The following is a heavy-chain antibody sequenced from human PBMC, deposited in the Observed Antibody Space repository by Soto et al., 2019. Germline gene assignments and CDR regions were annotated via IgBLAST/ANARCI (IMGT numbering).Heavy chain of an antibody. V-gene: IGHV4-31*03. CDR2: IYYSGNT. J-gene: IGHJ4*02. CDR1: GGSISSRGYY. D-gene: IGHD5-12*01. CDR3: ARESSGDGYNYFDN. Sequence: QVQLQESGPGLVKPSQTLSLICTVSGGSISSRGYYWSWIRQNPEKGLEWIGYIYYSGNTYYNPSLKSRVTISVDSSKNQFSLRLNSVTAADTAVYYCARESSGDGYNYFDNWGQGTLVTVSS.